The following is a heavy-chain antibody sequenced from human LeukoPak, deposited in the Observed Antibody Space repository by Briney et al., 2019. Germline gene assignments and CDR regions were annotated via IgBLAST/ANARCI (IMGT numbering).Heavy chain of an antibody. V-gene: IGHV3-30*03. Sequence: GRSLRLSCAASGFTFSSYGMHWVRQAPGKGLEWVAVISYDGSNKYYADSVKGRFTISRDNSKNTLYLQMNSLRAEDTAVYYCARGVVTPDYFDYWGQGTLVTVSS. D-gene: IGHD4-23*01. J-gene: IGHJ4*02. CDR3: ARGVVTPDYFDY. CDR2: ISYDGSNK. CDR1: GFTFSSYG.